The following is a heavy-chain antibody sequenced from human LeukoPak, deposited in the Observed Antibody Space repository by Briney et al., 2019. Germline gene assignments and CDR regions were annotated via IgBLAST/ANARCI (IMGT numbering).Heavy chain of an antibody. Sequence: SETLSLTCTVSGYSISSGYFWGRVRPPPGKGLEWIGSIYPGGTTYYSPSLKSRLTISVDTSRNQLSLKLSFVNAADTAVYYCAREERDKSWFVVGDYWGQGTLVTVSS. J-gene: IGHJ4*02. CDR3: AREERDKSWFVVGDY. V-gene: IGHV4-38-2*02. CDR2: IYPGGTT. D-gene: IGHD3-10*01. CDR1: GYSISSGYF.